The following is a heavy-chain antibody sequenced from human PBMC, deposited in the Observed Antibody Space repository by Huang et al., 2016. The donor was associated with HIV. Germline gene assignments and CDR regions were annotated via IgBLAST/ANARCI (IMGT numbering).Heavy chain of an antibody. V-gene: IGHV3-53*01. CDR1: GFTVITNY. D-gene: IGHD2-8*02. Sequence: EVQLVESGGGLIQPGGSLRLSCAASGFTVITNYMTWVRQAPGKGLGWVSLIYSGGTTYYADSVKGRFTISRDDSENTLYLHMTSLRAGDTAVYYCAKEGDTGAALGYWGQGTLVTVS. CDR2: IYSGGTT. CDR3: AKEGDTGAALGY. J-gene: IGHJ4*02.